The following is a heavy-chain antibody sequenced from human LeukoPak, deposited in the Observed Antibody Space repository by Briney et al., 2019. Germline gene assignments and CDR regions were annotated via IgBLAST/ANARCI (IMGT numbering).Heavy chain of an antibody. V-gene: IGHV3-33*01. Sequence: GGSLRLSCAASGFTFSSYGMHWVRQAPGKGLEWVAVIWYDGTNKYYVDSVKGRFTISRDNAKNTLYLQMNSLRAEDTAVYSCARPYSSGWYGDFDYWGQGTLVAVSS. D-gene: IGHD6-19*01. J-gene: IGHJ4*02. CDR2: IWYDGTNK. CDR3: ARPYSSGWYGDFDY. CDR1: GFTFSSYG.